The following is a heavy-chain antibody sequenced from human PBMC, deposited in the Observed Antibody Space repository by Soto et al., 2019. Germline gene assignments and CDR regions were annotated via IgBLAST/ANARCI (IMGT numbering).Heavy chain of an antibody. Sequence: PGGSLRLSCAASGFTFSSYGMHWVRQAPGKGLEWVAVISYDGSNKYYADSVKGRFTISRDNSKNTLYLQMNSLRAEDTAVYYCAKDRNWNYVDWGQGTLVTVSS. CDR3: AKDRNWNYVD. V-gene: IGHV3-30*18. J-gene: IGHJ4*02. CDR2: ISYDGSNK. D-gene: IGHD1-7*01. CDR1: GFTFSSYG.